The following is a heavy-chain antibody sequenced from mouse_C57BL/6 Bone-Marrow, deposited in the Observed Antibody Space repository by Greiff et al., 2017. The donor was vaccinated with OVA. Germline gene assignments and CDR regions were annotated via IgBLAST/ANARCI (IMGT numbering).Heavy chain of an antibody. D-gene: IGHD6-1*01. CDR1: GYTFTDYY. CDR3: ARDHTRRCMDY. V-gene: IGHV1-26*01. CDR2: INPNNGGT. Sequence: EVKLQQSGPELVKPGASVKISCKASGYTFTDYYMNWVKQSHGKSLEWIGDINPNNGGTSYNQKFKGKATLTVDKSSSTAYMELRSLTSEDSAVYYCARDHTRRCMDYWGQGTSVTVSS. J-gene: IGHJ4*01.